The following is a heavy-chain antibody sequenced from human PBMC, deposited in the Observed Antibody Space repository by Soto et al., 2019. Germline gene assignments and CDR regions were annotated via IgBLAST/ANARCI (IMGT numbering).Heavy chain of an antibody. D-gene: IGHD3-22*01. CDR2: FDPEDGET. CDR1: GYTLTELS. V-gene: IGHV1-24*01. J-gene: IGHJ4*02. CDR3: ATVSPRYYYDSSGYYYYFDY. Sequence: ASVKVSCKVSGYTLTELSMHWVRQAPGKGLEWMGGFDPEDGETIYAQKFQGRVTMTEDTSTDTAYMELSSLRSEDTAVYYCATVSPRYYYDSSGYYYYFDYWGQGTLVTVSS.